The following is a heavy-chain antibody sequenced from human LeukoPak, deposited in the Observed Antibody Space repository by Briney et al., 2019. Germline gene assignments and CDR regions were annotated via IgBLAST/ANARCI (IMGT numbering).Heavy chain of an antibody. V-gene: IGHV3-7*01. D-gene: IGHD3-9*01. CDR2: IKQDGSEK. Sequence: PGGSLRLSCAASGFTFSSYWMSWVRQAPGKGLEWVANIKQDGSEKYYVGSVKGRFTISRDNAKNSLYLQTNSLRAEDTAVYYCARGGPVLRYFDWLVYFDYWGQGTLVTVSS. J-gene: IGHJ4*02. CDR1: GFTFSSYW. CDR3: ARGGPVLRYFDWLVYFDY.